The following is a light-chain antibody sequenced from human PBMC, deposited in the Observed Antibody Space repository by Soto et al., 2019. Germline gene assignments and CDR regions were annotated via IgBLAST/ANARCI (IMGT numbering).Light chain of an antibody. Sequence: EIVMTQSPATLSVSPGERATLSCRASQSVSSNLAWYQQKPGQAPRLLIYGASTRATGIPARFSGSGSGTEFTLSISSLQSEDFAVYYGQQYHNWPRTFGQGTKVEIK. J-gene: IGKJ1*01. V-gene: IGKV3-15*01. CDR3: QQYHNWPRT. CDR1: QSVSSN. CDR2: GAS.